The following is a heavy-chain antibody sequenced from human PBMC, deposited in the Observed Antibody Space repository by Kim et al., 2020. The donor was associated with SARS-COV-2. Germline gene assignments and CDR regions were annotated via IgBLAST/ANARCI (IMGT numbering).Heavy chain of an antibody. Sequence: SETLSLTCSVPGDSISSFYWNWIRQPAGKGLEWIGRFHARGSTNYNPALRSRVTMSVDMSRNHLSLELSSVTAADTAVYFCARGKGMQPWSWYYDLWGRGTLVTVSS. D-gene: IGHD2-8*02. CDR1: GDSISSFY. CDR3: ARGKGMQPWSWYYDL. CDR2: FHARGST. J-gene: IGHJ2*01. V-gene: IGHV4-4*07.